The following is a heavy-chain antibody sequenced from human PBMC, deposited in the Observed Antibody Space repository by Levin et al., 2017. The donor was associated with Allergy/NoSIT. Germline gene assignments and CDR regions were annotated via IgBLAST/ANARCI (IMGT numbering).Heavy chain of an antibody. CDR2: ISGSGGST. Sequence: GGSLRLSCAASGFTFSSYAMSWVRQAPGKGLEWVSAISGSGGSTYYADSVKGRFTISRDNSKNTLYLQMNSLRAEDTAVYYCAKESVYYDILTGYYKPYYYDGMDVWGQGTTVTVSS. J-gene: IGHJ6*02. D-gene: IGHD3-9*01. CDR3: AKESVYYDILTGYYKPYYYDGMDV. V-gene: IGHV3-23*01. CDR1: GFTFSSYA.